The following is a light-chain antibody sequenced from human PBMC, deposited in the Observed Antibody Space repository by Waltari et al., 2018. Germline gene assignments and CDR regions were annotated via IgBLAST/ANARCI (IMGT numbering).Light chain of an antibody. J-gene: IGKJ1*01. CDR2: GAF. Sequence: ETVMTQSPATLSVSPGERATLSCTASQSVNSHLAWYQQKPGQPPRLLIYGAFTRATDVPARFRGSGSGTEFTLTISSLQSEDFAVYYCQQYYNWPPWTFGQGTKVEIK. CDR3: QQYYNWPPWT. V-gene: IGKV3-15*01. CDR1: QSVNSH.